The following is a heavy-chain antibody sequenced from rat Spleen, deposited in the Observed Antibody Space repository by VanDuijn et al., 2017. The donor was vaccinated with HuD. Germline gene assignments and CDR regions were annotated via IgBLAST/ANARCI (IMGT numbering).Heavy chain of an antibody. CDR3: ARAGSAAISLGNWFAY. V-gene: IGHV2-32*01. D-gene: IGHD1-2*01. CDR1: GFTLTRYH. J-gene: IGHJ3*01. CDR2: VWSDGNT. Sequence: QVQLKESGPGLVQPSQTLSLTCTVSGFTLTRYHVHWVRQPPGKGLEWMGVVWSDGNTSYNSSLTSRLSISRNTSKSKVFLSMSSLQTEDTATYYCARAGSAAISLGNWFAYWGQGTLVTVSS.